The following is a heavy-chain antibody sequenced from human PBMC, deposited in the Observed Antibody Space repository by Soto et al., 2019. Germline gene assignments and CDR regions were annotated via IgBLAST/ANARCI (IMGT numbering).Heavy chain of an antibody. CDR1: GYTLTELS. J-gene: IGHJ6*02. CDR3: ATGLDTPRGATHYGMDV. CDR2: FDREDGET. V-gene: IGHV1-24*01. D-gene: IGHD1-26*01. Sequence: ASVKVSCKVSGYTLTELSMHWVRQAPGKGLEWMGGFDREDGETFYAQKFQGRVTMAADTSTDTAYMELSSLRSEDTAVYYCATGLDTPRGATHYGMDVWGQ.